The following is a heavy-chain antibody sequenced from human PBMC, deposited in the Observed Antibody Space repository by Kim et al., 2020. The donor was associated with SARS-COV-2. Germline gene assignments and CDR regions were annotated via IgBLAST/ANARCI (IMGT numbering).Heavy chain of an antibody. CDR1: GYTFTSYA. V-gene: IGHV1-3*01. J-gene: IGHJ3*02. D-gene: IGHD3-22*01. CDR3: ARGSGIVVVIGAFDI. CDR2: INAGNGNT. Sequence: ASVKVSCKASGYTFTSYAMHWVRQAPGQRLEWMGWINAGNGNTKYSQKFQGRVTITRDTSASTAYMELSSLRSEDTAVYYCARGSGIVVVIGAFDIWGQGTMVTVSS.